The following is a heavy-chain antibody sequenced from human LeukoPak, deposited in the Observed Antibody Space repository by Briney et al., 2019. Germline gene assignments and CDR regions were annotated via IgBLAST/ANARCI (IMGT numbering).Heavy chain of an antibody. CDR2: IGGSGGST. D-gene: IGHD5-18*01. CDR1: GFTFSSYA. J-gene: IGHJ6*02. V-gene: IGHV3-23*01. CDR3: AKDGPGSYGYYYYYGMDV. Sequence: GGSLRLSCAASGFTFSSYAMSWVRQAPGKGLEWVSAIGGSGGSTYYADSVKGRFTISRDNSKNTLYLQMNSLRAEDTAVYYCAKDGPGSYGYYYYYGMDVWGQGTTVTVSS.